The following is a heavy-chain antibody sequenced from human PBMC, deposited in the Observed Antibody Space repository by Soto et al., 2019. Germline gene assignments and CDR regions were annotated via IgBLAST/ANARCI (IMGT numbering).Heavy chain of an antibody. CDR1: GYTFTSYY. D-gene: IGHD3-10*01. V-gene: IGHV1-46*03. Sequence: QVQLVQSGAEVKKPGASVKVSCKASGYTFTSYYMHWVRQAPGQGLEWMGIINPSGDSTSYAQKFQGRVTMTRDTSTSTVYMELSSLRSEDTAVYYCARARYYGSGSYLLIGYWGQGTLVTVSS. CDR2: INPSGDST. J-gene: IGHJ4*02. CDR3: ARARYYGSGSYLLIGY.